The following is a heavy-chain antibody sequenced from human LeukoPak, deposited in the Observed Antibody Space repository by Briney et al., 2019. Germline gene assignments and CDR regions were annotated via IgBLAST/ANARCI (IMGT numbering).Heavy chain of an antibody. Sequence: SETLSLTCTVSGYSISSGYYWGWIRQPPGKGLEWIGSIYHSGSTYYNPSLKSRVTISVDTSKNQFSLKLSSVTAADTAVYYCARARELYSSGWPHWFDPWGQGTLVTVSS. D-gene: IGHD6-19*01. CDR1: GYSISSGYY. J-gene: IGHJ5*02. CDR2: IYHSGST. CDR3: ARARELYSSGWPHWFDP. V-gene: IGHV4-38-2*02.